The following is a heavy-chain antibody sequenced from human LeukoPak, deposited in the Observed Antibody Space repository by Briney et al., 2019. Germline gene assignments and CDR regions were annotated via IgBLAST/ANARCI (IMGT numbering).Heavy chain of an antibody. Sequence: SETLSLTCTVSGYSITSGYYWGWIRQPPGTGLEWIGGIYHSGSTYYNPSLKSRVTISVDTSKNQFSLKLSSVTAADTAVYYCARAAILLSYGGNSGLFDYWGQGTLVTVSS. V-gene: IGHV4-38-2*02. CDR1: GYSITSGYY. CDR2: IYHSGST. CDR3: ARAAILLSYGGNSGLFDY. J-gene: IGHJ4*02. D-gene: IGHD4-23*01.